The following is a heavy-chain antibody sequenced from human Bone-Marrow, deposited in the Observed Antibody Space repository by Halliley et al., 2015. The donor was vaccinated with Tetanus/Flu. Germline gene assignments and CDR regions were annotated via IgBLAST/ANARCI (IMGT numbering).Heavy chain of an antibody. Sequence: EWMGWSNLNPGFTNLAQKFPGWVTLTRDTPISTAYMELSRLTSADTAVYYCARSTGDFGSPPDYWGQGTLVTVSS. D-gene: IGHD3-3*01. J-gene: IGHJ4*02. CDR3: ARSTGDFGSPPDY. CDR2: SNLNPGFT. V-gene: IGHV1-2*04.